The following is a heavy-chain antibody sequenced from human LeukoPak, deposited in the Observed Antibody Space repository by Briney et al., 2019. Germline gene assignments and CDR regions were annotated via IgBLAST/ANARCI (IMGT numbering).Heavy chain of an antibody. J-gene: IGHJ4*02. CDR1: GYTFTGYY. D-gene: IGHD3-3*01. Sequence: GASVKVSCTASGYTFTGYYMHWVRQAPGQGLEWMGWINPNSGGTNYAQKFQGRVTMTRDTSISTAYMELSRLRSDDTAVYYCARSLAYYDFWSGSDYWGQGTLVTVSS. V-gene: IGHV1-2*02. CDR3: ARSLAYYDFWSGSDY. CDR2: INPNSGGT.